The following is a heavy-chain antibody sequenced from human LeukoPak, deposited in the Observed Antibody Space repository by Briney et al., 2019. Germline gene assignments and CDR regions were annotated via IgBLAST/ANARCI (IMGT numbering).Heavy chain of an antibody. V-gene: IGHV5-51*01. CDR2: IYPGDSDT. D-gene: IGHD5/OR15-5a*01. CDR3: ARLHRHSVVFDY. Sequence: GGSLKISCKGSGYSFTSYWIGWVRQLPGKGLGWMGIIYPGDSDTSYSASFQGKVTISADKSISTAYLQWSSLKTSDTAMYYCARLHRHSVVFDYWGQGTLVTVSS. CDR1: GYSFTSYW. J-gene: IGHJ4*02.